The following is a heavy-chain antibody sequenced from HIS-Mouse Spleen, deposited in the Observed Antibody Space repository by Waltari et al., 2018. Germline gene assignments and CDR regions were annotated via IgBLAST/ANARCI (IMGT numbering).Heavy chain of an antibody. Sequence: QVQLVESGGGVVQPGRSLRLSCAASGFSFSSYAMPWVRQAPGKGLAWVAVISYDGSNKYYADSVKGRFTISRDNSKYTLYLQMNSLRAEDTAVYYCARDPELYSGSYYFDYWGQGTLVTVSS. CDR3: ARDPELYSGSYYFDY. CDR2: ISYDGSNK. J-gene: IGHJ4*02. D-gene: IGHD1-26*01. V-gene: IGHV3-30-3*01. CDR1: GFSFSSYA.